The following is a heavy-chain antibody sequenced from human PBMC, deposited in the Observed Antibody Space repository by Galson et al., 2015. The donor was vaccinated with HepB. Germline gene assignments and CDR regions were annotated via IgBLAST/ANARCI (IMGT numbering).Heavy chain of an antibody. CDR2: IILVFDIA. D-gene: IGHD1-26*01. V-gene: IGHV1-69*10. CDR3: ARPLVLNGRFYPGVGPFQI. CDR1: GGTFNSYT. J-gene: IGHJ4*02. Sequence: SVKVSCKASGGTFNSYTIHWIRQAPGQGLEWMGGIILVFDIADYAQKFQGRVAMSADTSKNQVSLTLTSVTAADTAVYFCARPLVLNGRFYPGVGPFQIWGQGTMVTVSP.